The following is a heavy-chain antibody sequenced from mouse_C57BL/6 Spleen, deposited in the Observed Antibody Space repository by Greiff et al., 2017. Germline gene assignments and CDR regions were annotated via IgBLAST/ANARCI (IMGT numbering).Heavy chain of an antibody. J-gene: IGHJ4*01. CDR2: IDPNSGGT. CDR3: ARSSSGYPYYYAMDY. D-gene: IGHD3-2*02. V-gene: IGHV1-72*01. CDR1: GYTFTSYW. Sequence: QVHVKQPGAELVKPGASVKLSCKASGYTFTSYWMHWVKQRPGRGLEWIGRIDPNSGGTKYNEKFKSKATLTVDKPSSTAYMQLSSLTSEDSAVYYCARSSSGYPYYYAMDYWGQGTSVTVSS.